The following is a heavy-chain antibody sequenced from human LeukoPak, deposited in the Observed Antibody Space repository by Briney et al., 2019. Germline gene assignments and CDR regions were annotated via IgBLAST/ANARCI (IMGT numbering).Heavy chain of an antibody. CDR3: TRGHGWTDY. CDR1: GGSISSYY. CDR2: THTNGDI. J-gene: IGHJ4*02. V-gene: IGHV4-4*07. D-gene: IGHD6-19*01. Sequence: SGTLSLTCTVSGGSISSYYWSWIRQPAGKGLEWIGRTHTNGDINYNPSLKSRVTMSVDTSKNQFSLKLSSVTAADTAVYYCTRGHGWTDYWGQGTLVTVSS.